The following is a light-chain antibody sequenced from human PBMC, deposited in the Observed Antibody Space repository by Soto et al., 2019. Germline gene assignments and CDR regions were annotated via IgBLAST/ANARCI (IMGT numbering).Light chain of an antibody. J-gene: IGKJ1*01. Sequence: DIQMTQSPSALSASVGDRVTITCRASQSITNYLNWYQQKPGKAPKLLIFAASSLQSGVPSRFSGSRSGPDFTLTISSLQPEDFATYYCQQSYSSPPTFGQRTKVDIK. CDR2: AAS. V-gene: IGKV1-39*01. CDR3: QQSYSSPPT. CDR1: QSITNY.